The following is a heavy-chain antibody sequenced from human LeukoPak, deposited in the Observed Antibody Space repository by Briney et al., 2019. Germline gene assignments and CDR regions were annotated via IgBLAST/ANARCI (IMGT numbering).Heavy chain of an antibody. CDR3: AKVGPLRYYYYYYMDV. V-gene: IGHV3-30*02. CDR1: GFTFSSYG. Sequence: GGSLRLSCAASGFTFSSYGMHWVRQAPGKGLEWVAFIRYDGSNKYYADSVKGRFTISRDNSKNTLYLQMNSLRAEDTAVYYCAKVGPLRYYYYYYMDVWGKGTTVTVSS. J-gene: IGHJ6*03. CDR2: IRYDGSNK.